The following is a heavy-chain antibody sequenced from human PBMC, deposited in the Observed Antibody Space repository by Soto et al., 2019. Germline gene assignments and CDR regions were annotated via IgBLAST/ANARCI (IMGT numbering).Heavy chain of an antibody. V-gene: IGHV5-51*01. D-gene: IGHD6-19*01. Sequence: PGESLKISCKVSGDSFTGFWIGWVRQMPGKGLEWLGSIYPRDSDTRYSPSFQGQVTLSADKSLSTAYLQWNSLQASDTAIYYCARQHPLDSRVWYTWGQGTLVTSPQ. CDR2: IYPRDSDT. J-gene: IGHJ4*02. CDR1: GDSFTGFW. CDR3: ARQHPLDSRVWYT.